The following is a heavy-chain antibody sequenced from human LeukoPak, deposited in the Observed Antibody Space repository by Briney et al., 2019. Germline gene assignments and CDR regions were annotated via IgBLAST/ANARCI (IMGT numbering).Heavy chain of an antibody. CDR3: ARGGSVAAADYWYFDL. D-gene: IGHD6-13*01. CDR1: GFTFSSYG. Sequence: PGGSLRLSCAASGFTFSSYGMHRVRQAPGKGLEWVSYISSSSSTIYYADSVKGRFTISRDNAKNSLYLQMNSLRAEDTAVYYCARGGSVAAADYWYFDLWGRGTLVTVSS. CDR2: ISSSSSTI. J-gene: IGHJ2*01. V-gene: IGHV3-48*04.